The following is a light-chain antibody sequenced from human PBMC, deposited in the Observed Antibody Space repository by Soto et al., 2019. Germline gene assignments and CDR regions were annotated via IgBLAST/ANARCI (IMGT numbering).Light chain of an antibody. J-gene: IGKJ2*01. Sequence: DIQMTQSPSTLSASVGDRVTITCRASQSISSWLAWYQQKPGKAPKLLLYKASSLESGVPSRFSGSGSGTEFTLTISSLQPDDFATYYCQQYNSYSPESYTFGQGTKLEIK. CDR2: KAS. V-gene: IGKV1-5*03. CDR3: QQYNSYSPESYT. CDR1: QSISSW.